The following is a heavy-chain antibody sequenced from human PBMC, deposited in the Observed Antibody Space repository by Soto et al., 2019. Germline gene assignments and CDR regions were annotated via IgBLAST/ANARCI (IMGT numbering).Heavy chain of an antibody. V-gene: IGHV4-31*03. CDR2: IYYSGST. D-gene: IGHD5-18*01. Sequence: QVQLQESGPGLVKPSQTLSLTCTVSGGSISSGGYYWSWIRQHPGKGLEWIGYIYYSGSTYYNPSLKSRVTISVDTSKNQFSLKLSSVTAADTAVYYCARAGRSYGYRSGDMDVWGQGTTVTVSS. J-gene: IGHJ6*02. CDR1: GGSISSGGYY. CDR3: ARAGRSYGYRSGDMDV.